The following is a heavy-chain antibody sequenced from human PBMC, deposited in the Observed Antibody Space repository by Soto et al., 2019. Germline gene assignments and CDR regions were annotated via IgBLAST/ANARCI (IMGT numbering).Heavy chain of an antibody. CDR3: ARDLARKKQDYYYGMDV. Sequence: QVQLVESGGGVVQPGRSLRLSCAASGFTFSSYAMHWVRQAPGKGLEWVAVISYDGSNKYYADSVKGRFTISRDNSKNKLYLQMNSLRAEDTAVYYCARDLARKKQDYYYGMDVWGQGTTVTVSS. V-gene: IGHV3-30-3*01. J-gene: IGHJ6*02. CDR1: GFTFSSYA. D-gene: IGHD2-15*01. CDR2: ISYDGSNK.